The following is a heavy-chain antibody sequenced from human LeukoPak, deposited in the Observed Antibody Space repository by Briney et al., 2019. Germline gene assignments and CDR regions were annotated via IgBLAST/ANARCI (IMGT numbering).Heavy chain of an antibody. CDR1: GFTFSSYA. J-gene: IGHJ4*02. CDR3: ASDRTTVTTRYYFDY. D-gene: IGHD4-17*01. Sequence: GGSLRLSCAASGFTFSSYAMHWVRQAPGKGLDWVAVISYDGSNKYYADSVKGRFTISRDNSQNTLFLQMNSLRAEDTAVYYCASDRTTVTTRYYFDYWGQGALVTVSS. V-gene: IGHV3-30*04. CDR2: ISYDGSNK.